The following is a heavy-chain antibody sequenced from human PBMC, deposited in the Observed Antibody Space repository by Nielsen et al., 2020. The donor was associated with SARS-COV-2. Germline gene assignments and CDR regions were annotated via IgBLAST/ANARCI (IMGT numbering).Heavy chain of an antibody. V-gene: IGHV4-59*12. J-gene: IGHJ3*02. CDR2: IYYSRST. CDR3: ARDLMKYCSGGSCYSDAFDI. Sequence: PGKGLEWIGYIYYSRSTNYNPSLKSRVTISVDTSKNQFSLKLSSVTAADTAVYYCARDLMKYCSGGSCYSDAFDIWGQGTMVTVSS. D-gene: IGHD2-15*01.